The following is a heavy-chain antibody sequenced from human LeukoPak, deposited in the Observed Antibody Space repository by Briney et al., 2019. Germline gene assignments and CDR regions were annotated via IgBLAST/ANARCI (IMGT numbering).Heavy chain of an antibody. J-gene: IGHJ4*02. CDR3: AREMAAIQDLDY. CDR2: INSGGTHT. CDR1: GFTFSTYS. D-gene: IGHD5-24*01. Sequence: GGPLRLSCATSGFTFSTYSMNWVRHAPGKGLEGVSSINSGGTHTFHADSVKGRFTISRDNAKNSPYLQMNSLGGEDSAVYFCAREMAAIQDLDYWGQGTLVTVSS. V-gene: IGHV3-21*06.